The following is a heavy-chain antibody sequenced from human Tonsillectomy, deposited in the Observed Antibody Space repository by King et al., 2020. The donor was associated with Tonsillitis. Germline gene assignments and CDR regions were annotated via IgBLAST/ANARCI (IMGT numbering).Heavy chain of an antibody. J-gene: IGHJ5*02. D-gene: IGHD3-22*01. V-gene: IGHV5-51*01. CDR1: GYSFPNYW. Sequence: QLVQSGAEVKKPGESLKISCKSSGYSFPNYWIGWVRQMPGKGLEWMGIIYPGDSNTRYSPSFQGQVTISADKSISTAYLQWSGLKASDTAMYYCARLGNYYDSSGYFNWFDPWGQGTLVTVSS. CDR2: IYPGDSNT. CDR3: ARLGNYYDSSGYFNWFDP.